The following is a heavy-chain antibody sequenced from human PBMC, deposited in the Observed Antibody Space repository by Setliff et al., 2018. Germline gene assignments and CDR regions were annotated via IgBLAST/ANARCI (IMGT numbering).Heavy chain of an antibody. CDR1: GASISSYY. D-gene: IGHD3-3*01. CDR2: IYTSGGT. CDR3: PSGGAGFFTSGR. J-gene: IGHJ4*02. Sequence: SETLSLTCTVSGASISSYYWRWLRQPPGKGLEWIGYIYTSGGTNYNPSLKSRDTISVAASKNQFSLKLNSVTAADTAVYYCPSGGAGFFTSGRWGQGTLVTVSS. V-gene: IGHV4-4*08.